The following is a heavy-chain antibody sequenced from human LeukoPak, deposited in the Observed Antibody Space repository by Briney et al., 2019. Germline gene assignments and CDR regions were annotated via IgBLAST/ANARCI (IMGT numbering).Heavy chain of an antibody. Sequence: SETLSLTCTVSGGSISSYYWSWIRQPPGKGLEWIGYVYYSGTTNYNPSLKSRVIISVDTSKNQFSLNLSPVIAADTAVYYCARVGVDYSGNIIKYYFDYWGQGTLVIVSS. D-gene: IGHD4-23*01. CDR1: GGSISSYY. CDR3: ARVGVDYSGNIIKYYFDY. J-gene: IGHJ4*02. V-gene: IGHV4-59*01. CDR2: VYYSGTT.